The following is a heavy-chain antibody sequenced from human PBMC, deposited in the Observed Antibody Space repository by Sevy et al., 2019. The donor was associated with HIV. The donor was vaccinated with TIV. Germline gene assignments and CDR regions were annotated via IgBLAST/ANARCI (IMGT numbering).Heavy chain of an antibody. D-gene: IGHD6-13*01. CDR3: ARIQQVVNYYNYYGLDV. V-gene: IGHV4-34*01. J-gene: IGHJ6*02. CDR1: GGSLSGYY. Sequence: SDTLSLTCSVYGGSLSGYYWSWIRQSPGRGLEWIGEVHHSGSTNYNPSFKSRVTMSVDTSKNQFSLNLSSVTAADAAVYYCARIQQVVNYYNYYGLDVWGQGTTVTVSS. CDR2: VHHSGST.